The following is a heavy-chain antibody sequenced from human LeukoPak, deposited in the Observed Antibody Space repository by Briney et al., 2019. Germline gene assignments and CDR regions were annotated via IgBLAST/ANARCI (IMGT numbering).Heavy chain of an antibody. D-gene: IGHD3-10*01. CDR3: ARDYYGSGSYPRYYGMDV. J-gene: IGHJ6*02. V-gene: IGHV1-2*03. CDR1: GYTSTGYY. CDR2: INPNSGGT. Sequence: LGASVKVSCKASGYTSTGYYMHWVRQAPGQGLEWMGWINPNSGGTNYAQKFQGRVTMTRDTSISTAYMELSRLRSDDTAVYYCARDYYGSGSYPRYYGMDVWGQGTTVTVSS.